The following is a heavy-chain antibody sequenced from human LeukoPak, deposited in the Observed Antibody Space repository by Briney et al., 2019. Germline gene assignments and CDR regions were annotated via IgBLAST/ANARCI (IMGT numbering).Heavy chain of an antibody. J-gene: IGHJ4*02. CDR1: GFTFSSYA. CDR3: ARDRAARLEGIDY. D-gene: IGHD6-6*01. Sequence: GGSLRLSCAASGFTFSSYAMSWVRQAPGKGLEWVSAISGSGGSTYYADSVKGRFTISRDNSKNTLYLQMNSLRAEDTALYYCARDRAARLEGIDYWGQGTLVTVSS. CDR2: ISGSGGST. V-gene: IGHV3-23*01.